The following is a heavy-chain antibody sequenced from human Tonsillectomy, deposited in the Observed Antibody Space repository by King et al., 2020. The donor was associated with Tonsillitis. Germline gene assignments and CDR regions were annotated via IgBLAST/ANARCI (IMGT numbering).Heavy chain of an antibody. CDR3: AKDQGFYYDSSGYYVVGDYFDY. V-gene: IGHV3-23*04. J-gene: IGHJ4*02. CDR1: GFTFSSYA. D-gene: IGHD3-22*01. Sequence: VQLVEAGGGLVQPGGSLILSCAASGFTFSSYAMSLVRQAPGKGLEWVSGVSGSGGSTYYADSVNGRFTISRDNSKNTLYLQMNSLRAEDTAVYYCAKDQGFYYDSSGYYVVGDYFDYWGQGTLVTVSS. CDR2: VSGSGGST.